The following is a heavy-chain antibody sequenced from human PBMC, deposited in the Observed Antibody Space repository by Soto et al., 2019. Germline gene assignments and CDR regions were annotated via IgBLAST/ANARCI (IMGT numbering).Heavy chain of an antibody. D-gene: IGHD5-12*01. Sequence: GGSLRLSCAASGFTFSTYVMIWVRQAPGKGLEWVSAISGSGDSTYYADSVKGRFTISRDNSKNTLYLQMSSLRAEDTAIYYCAKDSFINLRGYDSYWGQGTLVTVSS. V-gene: IGHV3-23*01. CDR2: ISGSGDST. J-gene: IGHJ4*02. CDR1: GFTFSTYV. CDR3: AKDSFINLRGYDSY.